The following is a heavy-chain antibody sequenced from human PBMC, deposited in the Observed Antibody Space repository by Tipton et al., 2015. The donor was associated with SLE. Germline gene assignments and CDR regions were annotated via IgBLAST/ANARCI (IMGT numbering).Heavy chain of an antibody. J-gene: IGHJ6*03. Sequence: TLSLTCSVSGVSTSGYYCSWIRQPPGKGLEWVGFIYHNGATKYNPSLKKRLSISIDTTKNQFSLKLTSVTAADSAVYYCTRGHFNSGTFPYYNYYYYMDVWGKGTAVTVSS. CDR3: TRGHFNSGTFPYYNYYYYMDV. CDR1: GVSTSGYY. D-gene: IGHD3-10*01. CDR2: IYHNGAT. V-gene: IGHV4-59*01.